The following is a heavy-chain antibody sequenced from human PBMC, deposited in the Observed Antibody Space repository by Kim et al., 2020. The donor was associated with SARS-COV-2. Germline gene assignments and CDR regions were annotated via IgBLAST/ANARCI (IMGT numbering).Heavy chain of an antibody. J-gene: IGHJ4*02. CDR3: AKDGRYDPRPYYFDY. D-gene: IGHD3-16*01. V-gene: IGHV3-30*18. CDR1: GFTFSSYG. CDR2: ISYDGSNK. Sequence: GGSLRLSCAASGFTFSSYGMHWVRQAPGKGLEWVAVISYDGSNKYYADSVKGRFTISRDNSKNTLYLQMNSLRAEDTAVYYCAKDGRYDPRPYYFDYWGQGTLVTVSS.